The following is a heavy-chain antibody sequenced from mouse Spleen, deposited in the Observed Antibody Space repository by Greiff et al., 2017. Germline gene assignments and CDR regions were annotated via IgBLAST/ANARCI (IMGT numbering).Heavy chain of an antibody. D-gene: IGHD1-1*01. V-gene: IGHV1-26*01. CDR1: GYTFTDYY. CDR2: INPNNGGT. J-gene: IGHJ2*01. CDR3: ARSYYYGSRGDY. Sequence: VQLQQSGPELVKPGASVKISCKASGYTFTDYYMNWVKQSHGKSLEWIGDINPNNGGTSYNQKFKGKATLTVDKSSSTAYMELRSLTSEDSAVYYCARSYYYGSRGDYWGQGTTLTVSS.